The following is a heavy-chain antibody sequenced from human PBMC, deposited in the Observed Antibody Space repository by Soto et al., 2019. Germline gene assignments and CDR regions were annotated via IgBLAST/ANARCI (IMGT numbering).Heavy chain of an antibody. CDR1: GVSIKSRNYF. CDR2: IHSSGGT. Sequence: SETLSLTCTVSGVSIKSRNYFWGWIRQPPGKGLEFVGSIHSSGGTYYNPSLKSRVTVSVDLSNSHFSLSLKSLTATDTAVYYCGRLAEAATGHTDFDFWGQGTLVTV. J-gene: IGHJ4*02. CDR3: GRLAEAATGHTDFDF. V-gene: IGHV4-39*02. D-gene: IGHD2-15*01.